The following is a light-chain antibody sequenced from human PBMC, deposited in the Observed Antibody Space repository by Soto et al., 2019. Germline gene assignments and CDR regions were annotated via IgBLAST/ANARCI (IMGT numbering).Light chain of an antibody. Sequence: EVVLTQSPGTLSLSPGERATLSCRASENVSNNYLAWYQQKPGQAPRLLIFGSSARAAGIPDRFSGSGSGTDFTLTISSLEPEDFVVYYCQQYGSSPPYTFGQGTKLEIK. V-gene: IGKV3-20*01. J-gene: IGKJ2*01. CDR3: QQYGSSPPYT. CDR1: ENVSNNY. CDR2: GSS.